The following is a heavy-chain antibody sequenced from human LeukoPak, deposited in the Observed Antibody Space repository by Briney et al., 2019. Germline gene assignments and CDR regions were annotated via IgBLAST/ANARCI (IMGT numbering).Heavy chain of an antibody. CDR1: GGTFSGYY. Sequence: PSETLSLTCAAYGGTFSGYYWSWIRQPPGKGLEWIGEINHSGSTNYNPSLKSRFIISVDTSKNQFSLKLSSVTAADTAVYYCARGRPYWQLRYFFDYWGQGTLVTVSS. D-gene: IGHD2-8*02. V-gene: IGHV4-34*01. CDR3: ARGRPYWQLRYFFDY. CDR2: INHSGST. J-gene: IGHJ4*02.